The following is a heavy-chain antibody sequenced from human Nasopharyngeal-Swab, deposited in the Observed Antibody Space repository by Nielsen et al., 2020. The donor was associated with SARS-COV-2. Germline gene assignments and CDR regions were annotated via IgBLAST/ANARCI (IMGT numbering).Heavy chain of an antibody. V-gene: IGHV3-30*04. CDR2: ISYDGSNK. CDR1: GFTFSSYA. J-gene: IGHJ6*03. D-gene: IGHD3-9*01. Sequence: GGYLRLSCEASGFTFSSYAMHWVRQAPGKGLEWVAVISYDGSNKYYADSVKGRFTISRDNSKNTLYLQMNSLRAEDTAVYYCVSPLGFDWLQHVDYYYYMDVWGKGTTVTVSS. CDR3: VSPLGFDWLQHVDYYYYMDV.